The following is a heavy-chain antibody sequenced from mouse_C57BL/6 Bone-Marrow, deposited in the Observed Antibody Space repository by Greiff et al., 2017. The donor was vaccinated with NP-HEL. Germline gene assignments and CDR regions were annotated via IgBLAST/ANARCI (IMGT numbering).Heavy chain of an antibody. Sequence: EVQLQQSGAELVRPGASVKLSCTASGFNIKDDYMHWVKQRPEQGLEWIEWIDPENGDTEYASKFQGKATITADTSSNTAYLQLSSLTSEDTAVYYCTTLLWSFAYWGQGTLVTVSA. CDR2: IDPENGDT. V-gene: IGHV14-4*01. CDR1: GFNIKDDY. CDR3: TTLLWSFAY. J-gene: IGHJ3*01. D-gene: IGHD2-1*01.